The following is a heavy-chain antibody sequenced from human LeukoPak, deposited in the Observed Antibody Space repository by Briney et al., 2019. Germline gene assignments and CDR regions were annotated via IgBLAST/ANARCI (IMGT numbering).Heavy chain of an antibody. D-gene: IGHD6-19*01. J-gene: IGHJ4*02. V-gene: IGHV3-53*01. CDR3: ARDSSSGWYHDY. CDR2: IYSGGST. CDR1: GFTVSTNY. Sequence: PGGSLRLSCAASGFTVSTNYMSWVRQAPGKGLEWVSVIYSGGSTFYADSVKGRFTTSRDNSKNTLYLQMNSLRAEDTAVYYCARDSSSGWYHDYWGQGTLVTVSS.